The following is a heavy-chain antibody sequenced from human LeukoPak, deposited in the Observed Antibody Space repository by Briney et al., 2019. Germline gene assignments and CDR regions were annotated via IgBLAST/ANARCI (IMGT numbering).Heavy chain of an antibody. J-gene: IGHJ4*02. D-gene: IGHD1-1*01. V-gene: IGHV3-74*01. Sequence: GGSLRLSCAVSGFTFSTYWMHWVRQAPGKGLVWVSRINSDGTATHYADSVQGRFIISRDNAKNTLYRQMNSLRVEDTAVYYCGRINEADSDWGQGALVTVSS. CDR1: GFTFSTYW. CDR3: GRINEADSD. CDR2: INSDGTAT.